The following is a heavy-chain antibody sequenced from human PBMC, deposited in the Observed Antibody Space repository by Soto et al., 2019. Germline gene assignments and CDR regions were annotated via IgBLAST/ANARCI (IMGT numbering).Heavy chain of an antibody. CDR1: GYSFTSYW. D-gene: IGHD3-3*01. V-gene: IGHV5-51*03. CDR3: ARRGITIFGVVQNWFDP. J-gene: IGHJ5*02. Sequence: PGESLKISCKGSGYSFTSYWIGWVRQMPGKGLEWMGIIYPGDSDTRYSPSFQGQVTISADKSISTAYLQWSSLKASDTAMYYCARRGITIFGVVQNWFDPWGQGTLVSVSS. CDR2: IYPGDSDT.